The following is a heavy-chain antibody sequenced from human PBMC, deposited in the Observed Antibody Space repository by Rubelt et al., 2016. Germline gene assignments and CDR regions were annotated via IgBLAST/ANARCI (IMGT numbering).Heavy chain of an antibody. CDR3: ARRGSSGYYYYGMDV. V-gene: IGHV4-34*01. Sequence: QVQLQQWGAGLLKPSETLSLTCAVYGGSFSGYYWSWIRQPPGKGLEWIGEINHSGSTNYNPSLKSRVTISVDTAKSQFSLKLSSVTAADTAVYYCARRGSSGYYYYGMDVWGQGTTVTVSS. J-gene: IGHJ6*02. CDR1: GGSFSGYY. CDR2: INHSGST. D-gene: IGHD3-22*01.